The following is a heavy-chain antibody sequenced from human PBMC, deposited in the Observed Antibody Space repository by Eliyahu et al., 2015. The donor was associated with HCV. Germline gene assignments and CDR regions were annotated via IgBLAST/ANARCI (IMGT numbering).Heavy chain of an antibody. CDR2: XHYRGGT. D-gene: IGHD6-19*01. CDR3: ASGGGGIAVAGTGGWFDP. J-gene: IGHJ5*02. CDR1: GGSIXTXY. Sequence: QVQLQESGPRLVKPSETLSLTCIXXGGSIXTXYWXWVRQPPGKGLXWIGYXHYRGGTNYNPXLKSRVTISVDTSKNXFSLKLSSVTAADTAVYYCASGGGGIAVAGTGGWFDPWGQGTLVTVSS. V-gene: IGHV4-59*01.